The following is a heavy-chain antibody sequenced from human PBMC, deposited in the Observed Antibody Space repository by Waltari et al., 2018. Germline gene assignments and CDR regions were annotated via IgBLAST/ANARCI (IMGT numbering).Heavy chain of an antibody. D-gene: IGHD3-9*01. CDR3: ARDPAGLGYDILTGYRPGQSSYYGMDV. Sequence: EVQLVESGGGLVKPGGSLRLSCAASGFTFSSYSMNWVRQAPGKGLEWVSSISSSSSYIYYADSVKGRFTISRDNAKNSLYLQMNSLRAEDTAVYYCARDPAGLGYDILTGYRPGQSSYYGMDVWGQGTTVTVSS. CDR1: GFTFSSYS. V-gene: IGHV3-21*01. J-gene: IGHJ6*02. CDR2: ISSSSSYI.